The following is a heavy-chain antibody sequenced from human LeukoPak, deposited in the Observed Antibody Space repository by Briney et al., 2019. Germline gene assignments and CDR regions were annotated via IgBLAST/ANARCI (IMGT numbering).Heavy chain of an antibody. D-gene: IGHD6-13*01. J-gene: IGHJ4*02. V-gene: IGHV3-7*01. Sequence: GGSRRLSCTDSGFTFSRYSMSWVRQAPGKGLEWVANIKQDGSEKYYVDSVKGRFTISRDNAKNSLYLQMNSLRAENTAVYYCAIAAAQIFDFDYWGQGTLVTVTS. CDR3: AIAAAQIFDFDY. CDR2: IKQDGSEK. CDR1: GFTFSRYS.